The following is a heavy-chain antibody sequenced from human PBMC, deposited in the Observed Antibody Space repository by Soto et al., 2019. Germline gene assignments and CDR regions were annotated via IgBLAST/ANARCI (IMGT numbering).Heavy chain of an antibody. D-gene: IGHD6-13*01. CDR1: GGSFSGYY. V-gene: IGHV4-34*01. Sequence: QVQLQQWGAGLLKPSETLSLTCAVYGGSFSGYYWSWIRQPPGKGLEWIGEINHSGSTNYNPSLKSRVNISVDTSKNQFSLKLSSVTAADTAVYYCARLAAAVRGYYYYYMDVWGKGTTVTVSS. CDR3: ARLAAAVRGYYYYYMDV. J-gene: IGHJ6*03. CDR2: INHSGST.